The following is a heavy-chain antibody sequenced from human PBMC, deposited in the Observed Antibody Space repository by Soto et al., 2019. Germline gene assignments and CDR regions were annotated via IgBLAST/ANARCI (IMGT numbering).Heavy chain of an antibody. CDR3: AVNIVATKLLDY. J-gene: IGHJ4*02. CDR1: GFTFSSYI. V-gene: IGHV3-21*01. D-gene: IGHD5-12*01. Sequence: GGSLRLSCAASGFTFSSYIMNWIRQAPGKGLEWVSSISSSSSYIYYADSVKGRFTISRDNAKNSLYLQMNSLRAEDTAVYYCAVNIVATKLLDYWGQGTLVTVSS. CDR2: ISSSSSYI.